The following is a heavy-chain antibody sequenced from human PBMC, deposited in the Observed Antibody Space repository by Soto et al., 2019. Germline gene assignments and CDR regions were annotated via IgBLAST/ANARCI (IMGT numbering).Heavy chain of an antibody. V-gene: IGHV1-58*01. CDR3: AAELYTGGSCCSFDI. Sequence: GXSXKVSYQTSGFTXSNSAVKWVRQARGQGLEWMGWIVVGSGNTKYEQKLRERVTITNDMYTSTVHMELRGLSSEHTAIYYCAAELYTGGSCCSFDIWGQGTMLTV. J-gene: IGHJ3*02. D-gene: IGHD2-15*01. CDR1: GFTXSNSA. CDR2: IVVGSGNT.